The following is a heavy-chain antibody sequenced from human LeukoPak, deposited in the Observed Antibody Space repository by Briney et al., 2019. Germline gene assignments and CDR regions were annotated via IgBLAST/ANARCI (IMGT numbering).Heavy chain of an antibody. V-gene: IGHV1-18*01. D-gene: IGHD1-26*01. CDR2: ISVYNGNT. Sequence: APVKVSCKASGYTFTSYGISWVRQAPGQGLEWMGGISVYNGNTNYAQKFQGRVTMTTDTSTSTAYMEVRSLRSDDTAVYYCARNWGSYWVFDYWGQGTLVTVSS. J-gene: IGHJ4*02. CDR3: ARNWGSYWVFDY. CDR1: GYTFTSYG.